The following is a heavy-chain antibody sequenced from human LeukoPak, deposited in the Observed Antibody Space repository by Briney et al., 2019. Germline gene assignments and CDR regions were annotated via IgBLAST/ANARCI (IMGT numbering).Heavy chain of an antibody. V-gene: IGHV3-30*03. CDR1: GFTFSSYS. CDR3: ARENPLPVVVIINPGDAFDF. Sequence: GGSLRLSCAASGFTFSSYSMHWVRQAPGKGLEWVAVISYDGSNKYYADSVKGRFTISRDNSKNTLYLQMNSLRAEDTAVYYCARENPLPVVVIINPGDAFDFWGQGTMVTVSS. CDR2: ISYDGSNK. J-gene: IGHJ3*01. D-gene: IGHD3-22*01.